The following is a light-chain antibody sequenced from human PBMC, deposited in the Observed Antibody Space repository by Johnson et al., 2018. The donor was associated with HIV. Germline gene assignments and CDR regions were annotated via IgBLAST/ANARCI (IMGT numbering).Light chain of an antibody. CDR2: EHN. V-gene: IGLV1-51*02. CDR1: SSNIGNNY. CDR3: GTWDSSLSAV. Sequence: QSVLTQPPSVSAAPGQKVTISCSGSSSNIGNNYVSWYQHLPGTAPKLLIYEHNKRPSGIPDRFSGSKSGSSATRGMPGLQTGAEADYYCGTWDSSLSAVFGTGTKVTVL. J-gene: IGLJ1*01.